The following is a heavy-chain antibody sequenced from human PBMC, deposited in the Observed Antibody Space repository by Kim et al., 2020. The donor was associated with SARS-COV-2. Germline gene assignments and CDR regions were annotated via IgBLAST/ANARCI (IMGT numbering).Heavy chain of an antibody. V-gene: IGHV4-59*02. CDR2: IYSSGIT. D-gene: IGHD3-10*01. Sequence: SETLSLTCTVSDESVSSYYWSWIRQPPAKGLEWIGYIYSSGITSYNPSLKSRVTISIDMSKNHLSLKLTSVTAADSAVYYCARGEYNSGFSFASWGQGTLVTVSS. J-gene: IGHJ4*02. CDR3: ARGEYNSGFSFAS. CDR1: DESVSSYY.